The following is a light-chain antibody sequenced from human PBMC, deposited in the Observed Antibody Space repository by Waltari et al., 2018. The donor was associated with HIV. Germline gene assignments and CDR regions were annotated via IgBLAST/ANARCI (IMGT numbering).Light chain of an antibody. Sequence: QSVLTQPPSASGTPGQRVTISCSGSSSTSGSNTVNWYQQLPGTAPKLLIYSNNQRPSGVPDRFSGSKSGTSASLAISGLQSEDEADYYCAVWGDSLNGPVFDGGTKLTVL. J-gene: IGLJ2*01. V-gene: IGLV1-44*01. CDR1: SSTSGSNT. CDR2: SNN. CDR3: AVWGDSLNGPV.